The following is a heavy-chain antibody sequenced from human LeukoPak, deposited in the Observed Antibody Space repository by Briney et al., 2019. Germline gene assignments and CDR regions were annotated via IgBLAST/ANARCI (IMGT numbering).Heavy chain of an antibody. CDR2: ITWDGGTT. CDR1: GFTFDDYV. V-gene: IGHV3-43D*03. D-gene: IGHD3-9*01. J-gene: IGHJ4*02. Sequence: PGGSLRLSCAASGFTFDDYVMHWVRHAPGKGLEWVSLITWDGGTTSYADSVQGRFTISRDNNKNSLYMQMKSLRPDDTAFYYCTKSALTGDQFDSWGQGTLVTVSS. CDR3: TKSALTGDQFDS.